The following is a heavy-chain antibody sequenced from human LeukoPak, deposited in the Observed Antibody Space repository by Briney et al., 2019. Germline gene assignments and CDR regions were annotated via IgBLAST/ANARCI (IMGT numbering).Heavy chain of an antibody. V-gene: IGHV3-48*03. Sequence: PGGSLRLSCAASGFTFSSYEMNWVRQAPGKGLEWVSYISSSGSTIYYADSVKGRFTISRDNAKNSLYLQMNSLRAEDTAVYYCARAGVYYDFNYMDVWGKGTTVTVSS. D-gene: IGHD3-3*01. CDR1: GFTFSSYE. CDR2: ISSSGSTI. CDR3: ARAGVYYDFNYMDV. J-gene: IGHJ6*03.